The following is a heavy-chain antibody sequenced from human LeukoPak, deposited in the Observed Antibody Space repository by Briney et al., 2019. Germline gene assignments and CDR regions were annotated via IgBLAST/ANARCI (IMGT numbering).Heavy chain of an antibody. D-gene: IGHD5-18*01. V-gene: IGHV4-59*01. CDR1: GGSISSYY. Sequence: SETLSLTCTVSGGSISSYYGSWIRQPPGRGLEWIGYIYYSGSTNYNPSLKSRVTISVDTSKNQFSLKLSSVTAADTAVYYCARGRSYGYDGVDYWGQGTLVTVSS. J-gene: IGHJ4*02. CDR3: ARGRSYGYDGVDY. CDR2: IYYSGST.